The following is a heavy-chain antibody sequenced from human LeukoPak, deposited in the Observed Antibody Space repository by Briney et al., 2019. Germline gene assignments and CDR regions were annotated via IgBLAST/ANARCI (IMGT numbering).Heavy chain of an antibody. CDR1: GFTFSSFG. D-gene: IGHD3-10*01. V-gene: IGHV3-30*02. CDR2: IWYNGSNK. J-gene: IGHJ6*02. CDR3: AKVDHYGPGSPPLYGMDV. Sequence: GGSLRLSCAASGFTFSSFGMHWVRQAPGKGLEWVADIWYNGSNKYYADSVKGRFTISRDNSKNTLYLQMNSLRAEDTAVYYCAKVDHYGPGSPPLYGMDVWGQGTTVTVSS.